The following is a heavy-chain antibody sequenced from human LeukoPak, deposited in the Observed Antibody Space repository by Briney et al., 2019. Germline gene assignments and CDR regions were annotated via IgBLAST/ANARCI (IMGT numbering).Heavy chain of an antibody. Sequence: GGSLRLSCAASGFTFSSYSMNWVRQAPGKGLEWVSSISSSSSYIYYADSVKGRFTISRDNAKNSLYLQMNSLRAEDTAVYYCARDRVGLLGTQYYYYYYMDVWGKGTTVTISS. CDR2: ISSSSSYI. CDR3: ARDRVGLLGTQYYYYYYMDV. J-gene: IGHJ6*03. CDR1: GFTFSSYS. V-gene: IGHV3-21*01. D-gene: IGHD1-26*01.